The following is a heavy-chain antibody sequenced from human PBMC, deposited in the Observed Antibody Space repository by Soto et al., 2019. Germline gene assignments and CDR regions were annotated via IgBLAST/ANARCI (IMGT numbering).Heavy chain of an antibody. V-gene: IGHV3-23*01. J-gene: IGHJ4*02. Sequence: PGGSLRLSCAASGFTFSSYAMSWVRQAPGKGLEWVSAISGSGGSTYYADSVKGRFTISRDNSKNTLYLQMNSLRAEDTAVYYCAKDQLVGYYNEGAVGYWGQGTLVTVSS. CDR3: AKDQLVGYYNEGAVGY. D-gene: IGHD3-9*01. CDR1: GFTFSSYA. CDR2: ISGSGGST.